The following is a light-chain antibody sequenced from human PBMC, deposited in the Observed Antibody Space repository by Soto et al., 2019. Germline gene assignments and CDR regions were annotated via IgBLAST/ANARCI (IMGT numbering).Light chain of an antibody. J-gene: IGKJ4*01. CDR3: QQYERSPTT. Sequence: EVVLTQSPGTLSLSPGDRATLSCRASQSVTSTYLGWYQQKPGQAPSLLIYGASRRATGIPERFSGSGSGTDFTLTISGLEPEDFAVYYCQQYERSPTTFGGGTKVEIK. CDR2: GAS. V-gene: IGKV3-20*01. CDR1: QSVTSTY.